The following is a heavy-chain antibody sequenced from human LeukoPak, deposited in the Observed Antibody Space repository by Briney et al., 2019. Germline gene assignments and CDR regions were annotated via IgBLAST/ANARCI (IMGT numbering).Heavy chain of an antibody. V-gene: IGHV4-59*08. J-gene: IGHJ4*02. CDR1: GGSISSYY. CDR3: ARIAATGFHDY. D-gene: IGHD6-13*01. Sequence: PSETLSLTCTVSGGSISSYYWSWIRQPPGKGLEWIGYIYYSGSTNYNPSLKSRVTISVDTSKNQFSLKLSSVTAADTAVYYCARIAATGFHDYWGQGTLVTVSS. CDR2: IYYSGST.